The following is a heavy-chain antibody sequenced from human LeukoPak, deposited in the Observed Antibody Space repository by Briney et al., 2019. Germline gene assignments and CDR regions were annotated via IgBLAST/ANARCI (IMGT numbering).Heavy chain of an antibody. Sequence: GGSLRLSCAASGFTFSSYAMSWVRQAPGKGLEWVATIKQDGSEKYSVDSVKGRFTISRDSARNSLYLQMNSLRAEDTAVYFCARLHPAAIGSVDYWGQGTLVTVSS. V-gene: IGHV3-7*01. J-gene: IGHJ4*02. CDR3: ARLHPAAIGSVDY. CDR2: IKQDGSEK. D-gene: IGHD2-2*01. CDR1: GFTFSSYA.